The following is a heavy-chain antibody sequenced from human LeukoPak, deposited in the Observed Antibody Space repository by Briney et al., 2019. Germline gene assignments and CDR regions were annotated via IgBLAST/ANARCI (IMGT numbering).Heavy chain of an antibody. CDR3: ARDDTVTSHFDY. Sequence: GGSLRPSCAASGFVFSSYAFNWVRQAPGKGLEWVSFIKSDNSYYADSVEGRFTVSRDNAKNSLSLQMNSLRAEDTAVYYCARDDTVTSHFDYWGQGTLVTVSS. J-gene: IGHJ4*02. CDR2: IKSDNS. D-gene: IGHD4-11*01. CDR1: GFVFSSYA. V-gene: IGHV3-21*01.